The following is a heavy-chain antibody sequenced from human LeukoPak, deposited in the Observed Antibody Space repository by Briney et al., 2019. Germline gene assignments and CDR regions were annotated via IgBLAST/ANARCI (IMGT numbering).Heavy chain of an antibody. V-gene: IGHV1-2*02. CDR3: ARDQYYYDSSGYYPGRDAFDI. J-gene: IGHJ3*02. D-gene: IGHD3-22*01. Sequence: GASVKVSCKASGYTFTGYYMHWVRQAPGQGLEWMGWINPNSGGTNYAQKFQGRVTMTRDTSISTAYMELSRLRSDDTAVYYCARDQYYYDSSGYYPGRDAFDIWGLGTMVTVSS. CDR2: INPNSGGT. CDR1: GYTFTGYY.